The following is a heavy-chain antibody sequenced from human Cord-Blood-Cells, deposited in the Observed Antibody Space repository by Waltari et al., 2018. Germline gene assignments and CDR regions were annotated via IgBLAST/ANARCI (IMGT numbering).Heavy chain of an antibody. CDR3: AHSSPYYDILTGYYNDAFDS. CDR1: GFSLSTSGVG. V-gene: IGHV2-5*01. D-gene: IGHD3-9*01. CDR2: IYWNDDK. Sequence: QITLKESGPTLVKPTQTLTLTCTFSGFSLSTSGVGVGWIRQPPGKALEWLALIYWNDDKRYSPCLKSRLTITKKTPKNQVILTMTNMDPVDTATDYGAHSSPYYDILTGYYNDAFDSWSQGKMVTVSA. J-gene: IGHJ3*02.